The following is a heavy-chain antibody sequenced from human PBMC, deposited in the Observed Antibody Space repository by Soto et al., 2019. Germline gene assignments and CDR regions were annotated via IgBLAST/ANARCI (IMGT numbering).Heavy chain of an antibody. CDR3: AKGAVPTTPVPLFDY. J-gene: IGHJ4*02. D-gene: IGHD1-1*01. CDR2: ISGSGGST. CDR1: GFTFSSYA. V-gene: IGHV3-23*01. Sequence: PVGSLRLSCAASGFTFSSYAMSWVRQAPGKGLEWVSAISGSGGSTYYADSVKGRFTISRDNSKNPLYLQMNSLRAEDTAVYYCAKGAVPTTPVPLFDYWGQGTLVTVSS.